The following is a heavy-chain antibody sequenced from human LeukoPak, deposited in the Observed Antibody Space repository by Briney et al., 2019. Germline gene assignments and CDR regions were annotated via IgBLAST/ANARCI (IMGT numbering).Heavy chain of an antibody. CDR1: GFTFSSYW. CDR3: ARRFRHIGDNGLGYCSGGSCYGDGNFDY. CDR2: IKQDGSEK. V-gene: IGHV3-7*01. D-gene: IGHD2-15*01. J-gene: IGHJ4*02. Sequence: GGSLRLSCAASGFTFSSYWMSWVRQAPGKGLEWVANIKQDGSEKYYVDSVKGRFTISRDNAKNSLYLQMNSLRAEDTAVYYCARRFRHIGDNGLGYCSGGSCYGDGNFDYWGQGTLVTVSS.